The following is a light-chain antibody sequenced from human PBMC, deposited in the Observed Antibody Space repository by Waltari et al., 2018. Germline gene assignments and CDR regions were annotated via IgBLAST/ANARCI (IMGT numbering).Light chain of an antibody. V-gene: IGKV1-6*01. CDR1: QGIRND. Sequence: AIQMTQSPSSLSASVGDRVTITCRASQGIRNDLGWYQQKPGKAPTLLISDASTLQSGVPSRVSVSRSGTEFTLTISSLHPEDFATYYCLQDYIYPWTFGQGTKVEIQ. CDR2: DAS. CDR3: LQDYIYPWT. J-gene: IGKJ1*01.